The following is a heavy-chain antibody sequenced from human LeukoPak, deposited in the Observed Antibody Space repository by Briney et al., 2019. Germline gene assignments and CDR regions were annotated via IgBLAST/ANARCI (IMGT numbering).Heavy chain of an antibody. Sequence: SQTLSLTCTVSGGSISSGSYYWSWIRQPAGKGLEWIGRIYTSGSTNYNPSLKSRVTISVDTSKNQFSLKLSSVTAADTAVYYCARSVVVPAAIPAMDYFQHWGQGTLVTVSS. CDR3: ARSVVVPAAIPAMDYFQH. CDR2: IYTSGST. J-gene: IGHJ1*01. V-gene: IGHV4-61*02. D-gene: IGHD2-2*02. CDR1: GGSISSGSYY.